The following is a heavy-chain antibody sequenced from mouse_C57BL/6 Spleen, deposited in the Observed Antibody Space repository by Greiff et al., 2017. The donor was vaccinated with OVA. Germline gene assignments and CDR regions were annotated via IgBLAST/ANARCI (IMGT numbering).Heavy chain of an antibody. J-gene: IGHJ3*01. CDR2: IYPGDGDT. CDR3: ARFGDGYSLAWFAY. Sequence: VQLQQSGAELVKPGASVKISCKASGYAFSSYWMNWVKQRPGKGLEWIGQIYPGDGDTNYNGKFKGKATLTADKSSSTAYMQLSSLTSEDSAVYFCARFGDGYSLAWFAYWGQGTLVTVAA. CDR1: GYAFSSYW. D-gene: IGHD2-3*01. V-gene: IGHV1-80*01.